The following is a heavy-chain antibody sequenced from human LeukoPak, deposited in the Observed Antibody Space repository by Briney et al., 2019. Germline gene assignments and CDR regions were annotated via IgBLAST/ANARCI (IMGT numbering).Heavy chain of an antibody. Sequence: GGSLRLSCAASGFTFSSYAMSWVRQAPGKGLEWVSAISGSGGSTYYADSVKGRFTISRDNAKNSLYLQINSLRAEDTAVYYCASMGYYYDSSGYYRYWGQGTLVTVSS. D-gene: IGHD3-22*01. CDR2: ISGSGGST. CDR3: ASMGYYYDSSGYYRY. V-gene: IGHV3-23*01. CDR1: GFTFSSYA. J-gene: IGHJ4*02.